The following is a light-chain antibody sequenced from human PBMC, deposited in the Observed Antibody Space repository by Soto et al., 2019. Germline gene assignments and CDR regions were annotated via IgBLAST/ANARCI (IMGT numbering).Light chain of an antibody. J-gene: IGLJ1*01. CDR2: EVT. V-gene: IGLV2-14*01. CDR3: SSYTNINTRACV. CDR1: SGDIGSYNR. Sequence: QSALTQPASVSGSPGQSITISCTGTSGDIGSYNRVSWYQQNPDKAPKLIIYEVTDRPSGVSNRFSGSKSGNTASLTISGLQAEDEAEYYCSSYTNINTRACVFGTGTKLTVL.